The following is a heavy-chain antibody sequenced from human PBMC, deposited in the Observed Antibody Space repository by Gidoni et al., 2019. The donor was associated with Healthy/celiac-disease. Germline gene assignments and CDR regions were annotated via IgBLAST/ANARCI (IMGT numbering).Heavy chain of an antibody. CDR3: ARLDYGSGSYPFDY. V-gene: IGHV5-10-1*01. D-gene: IGHD3-10*01. J-gene: IGHJ4*02. Sequence: SPSFQGHVTISADKSISTAYLQWSSLKASDTAMYYCARLDYGSGSYPFDYWGQGTLVTVSS.